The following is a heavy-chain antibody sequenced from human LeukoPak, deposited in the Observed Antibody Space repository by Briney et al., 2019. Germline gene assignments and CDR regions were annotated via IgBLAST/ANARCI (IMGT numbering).Heavy chain of an antibody. D-gene: IGHD5-12*01. CDR3: ARSPSSGQAVFDI. CDR2: IRNKANSYTT. Sequence: GGSLRLSCAAFGFTFSDYHMEWVRQAPGKGLEWVGRIRNKANSYTTEYAASVKGRFTISRDDSKVSLYLQMISLKTGDTAVYYCARSPSSGQAVFDIWGQGTMVTVSP. V-gene: IGHV3-72*01. J-gene: IGHJ3*02. CDR1: GFTFSDYH.